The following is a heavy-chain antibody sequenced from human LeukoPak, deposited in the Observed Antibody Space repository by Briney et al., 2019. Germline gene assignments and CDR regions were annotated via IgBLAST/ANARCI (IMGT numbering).Heavy chain of an antibody. D-gene: IGHD3-3*01. Sequence: SETLSLTCTVSGGSISSYYWSWIRQPPGKGLEWIGYIYYSGSTNYNPSLKSRVTISVGTSKNQFSLKLSSVTAADTAVYYCARIGSGYYGFDYWGQGTLVTVSS. J-gene: IGHJ4*02. CDR2: IYYSGST. CDR1: GGSISSYY. CDR3: ARIGSGYYGFDY. V-gene: IGHV4-59*08.